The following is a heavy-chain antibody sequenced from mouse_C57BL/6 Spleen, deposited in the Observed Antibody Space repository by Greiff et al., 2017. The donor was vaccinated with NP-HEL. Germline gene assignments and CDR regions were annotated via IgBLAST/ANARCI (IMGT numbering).Heavy chain of an antibody. CDR2: IHPNSGST. V-gene: IGHV1-64*01. J-gene: IGHJ1*03. CDR3: ARSDNYGSSYKYFDV. CDR1: GYTFTSYW. Sequence: VQLQQPGAELVKPGASVKLSCKASGYTFTSYWMHWVKQRPGQGLEWIGMIHPNSGSTNYNEKFKSKATLTVDKSSSTAYMQLSSLTSEDSAVYYCARSDNYGSSYKYFDVWGTGTTVTVSS. D-gene: IGHD1-1*01.